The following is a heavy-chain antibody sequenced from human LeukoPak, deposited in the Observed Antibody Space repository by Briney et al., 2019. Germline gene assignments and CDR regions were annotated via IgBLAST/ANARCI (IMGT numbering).Heavy chain of an antibody. Sequence: GESLRLSCTASGFSFSGHWMHWARQLPGKGLVWVSRISPTGSTTSYADSVKGRFTVSRDNAKNTLYLQVNNLRAEDTAVYYCARGPNSNWSGLDFWGQGTLLTVSS. CDR2: ISPTGSTT. V-gene: IGHV3-74*01. CDR3: ARGPNSNWSGLDF. CDR1: GFSFSGHW. D-gene: IGHD6-6*01. J-gene: IGHJ4*02.